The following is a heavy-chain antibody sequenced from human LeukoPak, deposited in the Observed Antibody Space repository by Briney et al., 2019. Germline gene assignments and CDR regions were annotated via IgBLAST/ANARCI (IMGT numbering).Heavy chain of an antibody. CDR2: IWYDGSNK. D-gene: IGHD3-22*01. V-gene: IGHV3-33*06. CDR1: GFTFSSYG. J-gene: IGHJ4*02. Sequence: GGSLRLSCAASGFTFSSYGMHWVRQAPGKGLEWMAVIWYDGSNKYYADSVKGRFTISRDNSKNTLYLQMNSLRAEDTAVYYCAKSSYYDSSGYYREYYFDYWGQGTLVTVSS. CDR3: AKSSYYDSSGYYREYYFDY.